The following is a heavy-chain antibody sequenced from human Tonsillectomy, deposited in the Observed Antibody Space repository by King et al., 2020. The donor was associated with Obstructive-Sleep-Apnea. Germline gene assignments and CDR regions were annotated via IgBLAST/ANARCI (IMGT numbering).Heavy chain of an antibody. V-gene: IGHV3-30*18. CDR1: EFTFSSYG. CDR3: AKANYGDYSLGY. Sequence: HVQLVESGGGVVQPGRSLRLSCAASEFTFSSYGMHWVRQAPGKGLEWVAVISYDGSNKYYGDSVKGRFTISRDNSKNTLYLQMNSLRAEDTAVYYCAKANYGDYSLGYWGQGTLVTVSS. J-gene: IGHJ4*02. D-gene: IGHD4-17*01. CDR2: ISYDGSNK.